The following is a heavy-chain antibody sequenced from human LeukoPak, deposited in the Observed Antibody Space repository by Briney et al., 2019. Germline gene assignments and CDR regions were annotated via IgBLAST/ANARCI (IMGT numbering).Heavy chain of an antibody. CDR1: GFTFSSYS. V-gene: IGHV3-21*01. Sequence: GGSLRLSCAASGFTFSSYSMNWVRQAPGKGLEWVSSISSSSSYIYYADSVKGRFTISRDNAKNSLYLQMVSLRAEDTAVYYCARGHRSTRDFDYWGQGTLVTVSS. J-gene: IGHJ4*02. CDR3: ARGHRSTRDFDY. CDR2: ISSSSSYI. D-gene: IGHD4-11*01.